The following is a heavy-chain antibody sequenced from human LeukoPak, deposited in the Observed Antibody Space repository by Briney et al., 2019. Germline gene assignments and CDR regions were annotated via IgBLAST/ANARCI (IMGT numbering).Heavy chain of an antibody. CDR1: GFTFSNYA. V-gene: IGHV3-23*01. CDR3: ARGPPIGNFDSTSFYNWFDP. D-gene: IGHD2/OR15-2a*01. Sequence: PGGSLRLSCAASGFTFSNYAMSWVRQAPGKGLEWVSVLSGSGGSTYYAGSVKGRFTISRDNSKNTLYLQVNSLRIDDTAVYFCARGPPIGNFDSTSFYNWFDPWGQGTLVTVSS. J-gene: IGHJ5*02. CDR2: LSGSGGST.